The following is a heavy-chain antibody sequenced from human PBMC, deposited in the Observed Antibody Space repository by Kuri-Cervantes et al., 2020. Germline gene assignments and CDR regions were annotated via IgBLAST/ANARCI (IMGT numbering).Heavy chain of an antibody. Sequence: GESLKISCAASGFTFSSYWMSGVRQAPGKGLEWVANIKQDGSEKYYVDSVKGRFTISRDNAKNTLYLQMNSLRAEDAAVYYCARGHSSGWYQYYYYYYGMDVWGQGTTVTVSS. J-gene: IGHJ6*02. CDR1: GFTFSSYW. CDR2: IKQDGSEK. CDR3: ARGHSSGWYQYYYYYYGMDV. V-gene: IGHV3-7*01. D-gene: IGHD6-19*01.